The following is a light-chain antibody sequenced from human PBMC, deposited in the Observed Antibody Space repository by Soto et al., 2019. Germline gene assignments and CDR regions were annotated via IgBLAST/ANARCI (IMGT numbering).Light chain of an antibody. V-gene: IGKV4-1*01. Sequence: DIVMTQSPDSLAVSLGERATINCKSSQRVLDSSNNKNYIAWYQQKPGQPPKLLIYWASTRESGVPDRFSGSGSGTDFTLTISSLEAEDFAVYYCQQRSNSITFGQGTRLEIK. CDR2: WAS. CDR1: QRVLDSSNNKNY. J-gene: IGKJ5*01. CDR3: QQRSNSIT.